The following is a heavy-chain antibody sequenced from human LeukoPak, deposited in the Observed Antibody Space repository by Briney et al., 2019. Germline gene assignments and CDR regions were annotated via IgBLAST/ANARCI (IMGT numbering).Heavy chain of an antibody. Sequence: GGSLRLSCAASGFTVSSNYMSWVRQAPGKGLEWVSVIYSGGSTYYADSVKGRFTISRDSSKNTLYLQMNSLRAEDTAVYYCARDGFSYGDYDYYYGMDVWGQGTTVTVSS. V-gene: IGHV3-66*01. CDR1: GFTVSSNY. CDR2: IYSGGST. J-gene: IGHJ6*02. D-gene: IGHD4-17*01. CDR3: ARDGFSYGDYDYYYGMDV.